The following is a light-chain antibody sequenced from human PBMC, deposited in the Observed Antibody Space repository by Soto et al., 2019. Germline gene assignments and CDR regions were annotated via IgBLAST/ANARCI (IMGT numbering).Light chain of an antibody. CDR1: QSVSSGY. V-gene: IGKV3-20*01. CDR2: GAS. CDR3: QQYGISQNT. Sequence: ETVMTQSPGTLSLSPGERATLSCRASQSVSSGYLAWYQQKPGQAPRLLIFGASNSATGIPDRFTGSGSGTDFTLTISRPEPEDFAVYYCQQYGISQNTFGQGTKLEIK. J-gene: IGKJ2*01.